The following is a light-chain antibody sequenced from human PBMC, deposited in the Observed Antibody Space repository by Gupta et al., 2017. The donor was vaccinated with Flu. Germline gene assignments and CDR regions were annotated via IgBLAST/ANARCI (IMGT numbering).Light chain of an antibody. CDR1: QGISSY. CDR3: QQRNSSPLA. V-gene: IGKV1-9*01. Sequence: DIQLTQSPSFLSASVGDRVTITCRASQGISSYLAWYQQKPGKAPKLLIYAASTLQSGVPSRFSGSGSGTEFTLTISSLQPEDFATYYCQQRNSSPLAFGQGTRLEIK. CDR2: AAS. J-gene: IGKJ5*01.